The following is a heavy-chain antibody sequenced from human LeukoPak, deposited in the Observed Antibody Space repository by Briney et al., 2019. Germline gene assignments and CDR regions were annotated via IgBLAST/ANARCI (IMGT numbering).Heavy chain of an antibody. J-gene: IGHJ4*02. V-gene: IGHV4-39*01. Sequence: SETLSLTCTVSGGSISSSSFYWGWTRQPPGKGLEWIGSIYYRGSTYYNPSLKSRVTISVDMSENQVSLKLRSVTAADTAVYYCTEFYFDRSGYADYWGQGTLVTVSS. D-gene: IGHD3-22*01. CDR3: TEFYFDRSGYADY. CDR1: GGSISSSSFY. CDR2: IYYRGST.